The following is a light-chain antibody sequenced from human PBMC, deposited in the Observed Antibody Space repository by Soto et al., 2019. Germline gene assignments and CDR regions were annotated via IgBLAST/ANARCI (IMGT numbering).Light chain of an antibody. CDR2: DAS. V-gene: IGKV3-11*01. CDR3: QQRSNWLLT. J-gene: IGKJ4*01. CDR1: QSVSSY. Sequence: EIVLKQSPATLSLSPGERATLSSRASQSVSSYSAWYQQKPGQAPRLLIYDASNRATGIPARFSGSGSGTDFTLTISSLEPEDFAVYYCQQRSNWLLTFGGGTKVDIK.